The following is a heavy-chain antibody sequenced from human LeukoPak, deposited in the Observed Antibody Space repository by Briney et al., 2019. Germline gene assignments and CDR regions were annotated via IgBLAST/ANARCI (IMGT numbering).Heavy chain of an antibody. V-gene: IGHV3-15*01. Sequence: GGSLRLSCAASGFTFSNAWMSWVRQAPGKGLEWVGRNGETTDYAAPVKGRFTISRDDSKNTLYLQMNSLKTEDTAIYYCTLYTSGSFAYWGQGTLVTVSS. J-gene: IGHJ4*02. CDR2: NGETT. D-gene: IGHD3-10*01. CDR1: GFTFSNAW. CDR3: TLYTSGSFAY.